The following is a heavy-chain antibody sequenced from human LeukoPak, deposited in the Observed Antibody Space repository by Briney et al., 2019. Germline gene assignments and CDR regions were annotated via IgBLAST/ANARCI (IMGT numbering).Heavy chain of an antibody. D-gene: IGHD2-15*01. J-gene: IGHJ6*02. V-gene: IGHV1-46*01. CDR2: INPSGGST. CDR1: GYTFTSYY. CDR3: ARDQGSGDYYYYGMDV. Sequence: ASVKVSCKASGYTFTSYYMHWVRQAPGQGLEWMGIINPSGGSTSYAQKFQGRVTMTRDTSTITVYMELSSLRSEDTAVYYCARDQGSGDYYYYGMDVWGQGTTVTVSS.